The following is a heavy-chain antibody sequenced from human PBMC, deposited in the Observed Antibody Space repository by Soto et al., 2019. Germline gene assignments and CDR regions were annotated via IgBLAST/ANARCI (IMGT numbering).Heavy chain of an antibody. CDR1: GGTFSSYT. V-gene: IGHV1-69*02. CDR3: ARGPLVVVAATNDYFDY. J-gene: IGHJ4*01. CDR2: IIPILGIA. Sequence: SVKVSGKASGGTFSSYTISWVRQAPGQGLEWMGRIIPILGIANYAQKFQGRVTITADKSTSTAYMELSSLRSEDTAVYYCARGPLVVVAATNDYFDYWGQGTLVTVSS. D-gene: IGHD2-15*01.